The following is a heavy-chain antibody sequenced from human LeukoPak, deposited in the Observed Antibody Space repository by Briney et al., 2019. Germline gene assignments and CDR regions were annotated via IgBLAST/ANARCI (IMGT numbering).Heavy chain of an antibody. CDR3: VRSLERFGTRDY. Sequence: PGGSLRLSCAASESIFGAYWMTWVRQAPGKGLEWVANINQDGSEKYYMDSVKGRFTISRDNAKKSLFLQMNSLTAEDTALYYCVRSLERFGTRDYWGQGTLVTVSS. J-gene: IGHJ4*02. D-gene: IGHD3-10*01. CDR2: INQDGSEK. V-gene: IGHV3-7*01. CDR1: ESIFGAYW.